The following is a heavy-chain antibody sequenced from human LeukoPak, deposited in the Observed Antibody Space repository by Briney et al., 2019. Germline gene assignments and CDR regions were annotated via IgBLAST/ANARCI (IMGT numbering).Heavy chain of an antibody. D-gene: IGHD3-3*01. J-gene: IGHJ6*02. Sequence: ASVKVSCKASGYTFTSYGISWVRQAPGQGLEWMGWISAYNGNTNYAQKLQGRVTMTTDTPTSTAYMELRSLRSDDTAVYYCARGLDITIFGVVIWVPPDSEYGMDVWGQGTTVTVSS. CDR3: ARGLDITIFGVVIWVPPDSEYGMDV. V-gene: IGHV1-18*01. CDR2: ISAYNGNT. CDR1: GYTFTSYG.